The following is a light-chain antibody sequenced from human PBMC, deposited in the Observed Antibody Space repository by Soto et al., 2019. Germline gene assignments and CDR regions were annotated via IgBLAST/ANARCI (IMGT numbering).Light chain of an antibody. J-gene: IGKJ4*01. V-gene: IGKV3-15*01. CDR2: GAS. CDR1: QTVRNSN. Sequence: EIVLTQSPATLSLSPGERATLSCRASQTVRNSNLAWYQQKPGQAPRLLLYGASTWATGIPSRFSGSGSGTEFTLTISSLQSEDFAVYDCQQYSDWPLTFGGGTKVEI. CDR3: QQYSDWPLT.